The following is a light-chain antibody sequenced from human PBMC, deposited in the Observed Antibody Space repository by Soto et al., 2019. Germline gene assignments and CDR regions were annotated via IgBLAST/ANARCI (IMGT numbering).Light chain of an antibody. CDR3: AAWDDSLNGVV. CDR2: YNN. CDR1: SSNIGSNT. J-gene: IGLJ2*01. Sequence: QSVLTQPPSTSGTPGQRVTISCSGASSNIGSNTVNWYQNLPGTAPKLLIYYNNQRPSGVPDRFSGSRSGTSASLAITGLQSGDDAYYYCAAWDDSLNGVVFGGGTKLTVL. V-gene: IGLV1-44*01.